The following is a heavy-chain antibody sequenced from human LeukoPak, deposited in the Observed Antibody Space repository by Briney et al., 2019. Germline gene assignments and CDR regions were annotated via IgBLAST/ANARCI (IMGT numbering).Heavy chain of an antibody. V-gene: IGHV3-23*01. CDR1: GFTFASYG. D-gene: IGHD3-22*01. Sequence: HTGGSLRLSCAASGFTFASYGMSWVRQAPGKGLEWVSFITTNGGRTSYADSVEGRFTISRDNPRNTLYMQMNSLGDEDTAVYYCAIMHGYYDGTGYWVQWGQGTLVTVSS. CDR2: ITTNGGRT. CDR3: AIMHGYYDGTGYWVQ. J-gene: IGHJ1*01.